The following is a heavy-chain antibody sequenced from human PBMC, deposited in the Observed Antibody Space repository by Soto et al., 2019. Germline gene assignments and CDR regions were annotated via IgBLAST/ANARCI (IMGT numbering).Heavy chain of an antibody. CDR2: INAGNGNT. CDR1: GYTFTSYA. CDR3: APNPTGTTILDY. Sequence: GASVKVSCKASGYTFTSYAMYWVRQAPGQRLEWMGWINAGNGNTKYSQKFQGRVTITRDTSASTAYMELSSLRSEDTAVYYCAPNPTGTTILDYWGQGTLVTVSS. V-gene: IGHV1-3*01. J-gene: IGHJ4*02. D-gene: IGHD1-7*01.